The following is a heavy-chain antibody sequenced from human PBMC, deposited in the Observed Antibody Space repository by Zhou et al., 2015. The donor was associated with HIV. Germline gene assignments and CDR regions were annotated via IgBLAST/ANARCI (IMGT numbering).Heavy chain of an antibody. V-gene: IGHV1-69*17. Sequence: QEQLVQSGPEVKKPGSSVKVSCKASGATFSRFAITWLRQAPGRGLEWMGGIIPSFGIANVAQMFRDRVSIDADKSTSTAYMELGSLTSDDAAVYYCARAPIIAAVNRYYYYGMDVWGQGTPVTVS. CDR2: IIPSFGIA. J-gene: IGHJ6*02. CDR3: ARAPIIAAVNRYYYYGMDV. D-gene: IGHD3-16*02. CDR1: GATFSRFA.